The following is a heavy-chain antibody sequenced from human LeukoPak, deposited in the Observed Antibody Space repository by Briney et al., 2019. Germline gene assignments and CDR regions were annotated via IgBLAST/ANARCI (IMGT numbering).Heavy chain of an antibody. CDR3: AREAYDSGSFRTDYYYMDV. D-gene: IGHD3-10*01. V-gene: IGHV1-2*02. J-gene: IGHJ6*03. CDR1: GYTFTGYY. Sequence: ASVKVSCKASGYTFTGYYMHWVRQAPGQGLEWMGWISPNSGGTNYAQKFQGRVTMTRDTSINTAYMELSRLRSDDTAVYYCAREAYDSGSFRTDYYYMDVWGKGNTVTISS. CDR2: ISPNSGGT.